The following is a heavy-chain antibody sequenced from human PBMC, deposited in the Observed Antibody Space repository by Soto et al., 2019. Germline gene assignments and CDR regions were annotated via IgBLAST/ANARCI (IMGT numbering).Heavy chain of an antibody. CDR2: INHSGST. D-gene: IGHD1-26*01. J-gene: IGHJ4*02. Sequence: SETLSLTCAVYGGSFSGYYWSWIRQPPGKGLEWIGEINHSGSTNYNPSLKSRVTISVDTSKNQFSLKLSSVTAADTAVYYCGLGPKPWEYYFDYWGQGTLVTVSS. CDR1: GGSFSGYY. CDR3: GLGPKPWEYYFDY. V-gene: IGHV4-34*01.